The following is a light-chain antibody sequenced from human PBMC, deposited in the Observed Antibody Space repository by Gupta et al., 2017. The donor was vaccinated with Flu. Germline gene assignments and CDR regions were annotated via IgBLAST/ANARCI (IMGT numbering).Light chain of an antibody. CDR2: LGS. Sequence: DIVMTQSPLSLPVTPGEPASISCRSSQSLLHSNGYNYLDWYLQKPGQSPQLLIYLGSNRASGVSDRFSGSGSGTDFTLKISRVEAEDVGVYYCRQALETAWTFGQGTNVELK. J-gene: IGKJ1*01. CDR3: RQALETAWT. CDR1: QSLLHSNGYNY. V-gene: IGKV2-28*01.